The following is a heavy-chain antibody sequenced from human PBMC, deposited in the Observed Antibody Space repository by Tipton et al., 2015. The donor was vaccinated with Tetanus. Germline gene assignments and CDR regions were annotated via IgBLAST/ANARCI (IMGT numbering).Heavy chain of an antibody. CDR1: GGSISSYY. Sequence: TLSLTCTVSGGSISSYYCSWVRQPPGKGLEWIGHTHYSGNTNYNSSLWSRVTISLDTSKNQFSLKLSSVTAADTAVYYCARLGYDILTGYHYDSWGQGTLVTVSS. CDR3: ARLGYDILTGYHYDS. V-gene: IGHV4-59*01. J-gene: IGHJ4*02. CDR2: THYSGNT. D-gene: IGHD3-9*01.